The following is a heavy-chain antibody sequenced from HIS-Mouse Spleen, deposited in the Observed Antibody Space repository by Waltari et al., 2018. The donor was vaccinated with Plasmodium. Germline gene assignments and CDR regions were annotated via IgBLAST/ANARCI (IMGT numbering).Heavy chain of an antibody. J-gene: IGHJ2*01. CDR3: ASSWYWYFDL. D-gene: IGHD6-13*01. CDR2: IKQDGSEK. Sequence: EVQLVESGGGLVQPGGSLRLSCAASGFTFSSYWMSWVRQVQGKGVEGVANIKQDGSEKYYVDSVKGRFTISRDNAKNSLYLQMNSLRAEDTAVYYCASSWYWYFDLWGRGTLVTVSS. CDR1: GFTFSSYW. V-gene: IGHV3-7*01.